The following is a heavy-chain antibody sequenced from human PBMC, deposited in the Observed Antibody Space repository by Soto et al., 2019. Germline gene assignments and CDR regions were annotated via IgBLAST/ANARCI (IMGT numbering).Heavy chain of an antibody. D-gene: IGHD5-12*01. Sequence: EVQLVESGGGLVQPGGSLRLSCAASGFTFSDYGVNWVRQAPGKGLEWISYISSGSDTIYYADSVKGRFTISRDDAKNSLFLLMTSLRDEDTAVYYCARVSTTWEDDYWGQGTLVTVSS. V-gene: IGHV3-48*02. J-gene: IGHJ4*02. CDR3: ARVSTTWEDDY. CDR2: ISSGSDTI. CDR1: GFTFSDYG.